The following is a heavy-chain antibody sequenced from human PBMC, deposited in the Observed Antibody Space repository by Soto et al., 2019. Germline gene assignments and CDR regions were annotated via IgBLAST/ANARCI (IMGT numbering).Heavy chain of an antibody. CDR1: GFTFDDHT. J-gene: IGHJ4*02. V-gene: IGHV3-43*01. CDR3: AKEKDRIFYY. CDR2: ITWDAGSA. Sequence: EVQLVVSGGLVVRPGGSLRLSCAGSGFTFDDHTMHWVRQAPGKGLEWVSLITWDAGSAFYADSVRGRFTISRDNSKNSLDLQMNSLRTEDSALYYCAKEKDRIFYYWGRGTPVTVSS.